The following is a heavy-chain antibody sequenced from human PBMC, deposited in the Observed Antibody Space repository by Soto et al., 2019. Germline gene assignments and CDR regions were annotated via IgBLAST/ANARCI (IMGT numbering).Heavy chain of an antibody. J-gene: IGHJ6*02. Sequence: SVKLSFKASGGTFSSYAISWVRQAPGQGLEWMGGIIPIFGTANYAQKFQGRVTITADESTSTAYMELSSLRSEDTAVYYCAIHNGTTTGMDVWGQGTTVTVSS. CDR2: IIPIFGTA. CDR1: GGTFSSYA. CDR3: AIHNGTTTGMDV. D-gene: IGHD1-7*01. V-gene: IGHV1-69*13.